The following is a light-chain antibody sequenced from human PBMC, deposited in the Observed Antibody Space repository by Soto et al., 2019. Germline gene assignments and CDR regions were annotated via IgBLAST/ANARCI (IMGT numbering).Light chain of an antibody. CDR3: QQYGSSPSVT. CDR1: QSVSSRN. V-gene: IGKV3-20*01. J-gene: IGKJ5*01. CDR2: GAS. Sequence: EIVLTQSPGTLSLSPGERATLSCRASQSVSSRNLAWYQQRCGQAPRLLIYGASSRATDIPDRFSGSGSGTDFTLTISILEPEDSAVYYCQQYGSSPSVTFGQGTRLEIQ.